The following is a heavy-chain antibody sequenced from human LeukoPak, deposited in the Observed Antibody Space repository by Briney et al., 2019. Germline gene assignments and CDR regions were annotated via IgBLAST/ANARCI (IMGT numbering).Heavy chain of an antibody. CDR3: TEGGTITWVEDY. V-gene: IGHV3-7*05. D-gene: IGHD3-16*01. Sequence: GGSLRLSSAASGFTSSSYWMSSVRQTPGKRVEWVAKIKQDGREKYYLDSGKGRFIISRDNAKNAVYLQMNSLRAEDTAVYYCTEGGTITWVEDYWGQGTLVTVPS. CDR1: GFTSSSYW. CDR2: IKQDGREK. J-gene: IGHJ4*02.